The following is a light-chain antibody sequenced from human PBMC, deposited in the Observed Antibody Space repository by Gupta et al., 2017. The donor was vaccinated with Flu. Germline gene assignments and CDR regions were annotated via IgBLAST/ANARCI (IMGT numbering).Light chain of an antibody. CDR3: GAWDSSLSAWV. V-gene: IGLV1-51*02. Sequence: QSVSTQPPSVSAAPGQKVIISCSGSSSNIGNHYVSWYQQLPGTAPKLLIYENNKRPSGNPDRFSGPKSGTSATLRITRLQTGDEADYYCGAWDSSLSAWVFGGGTKLTVL. J-gene: IGLJ3*02. CDR2: ENN. CDR1: SSNIGNHY.